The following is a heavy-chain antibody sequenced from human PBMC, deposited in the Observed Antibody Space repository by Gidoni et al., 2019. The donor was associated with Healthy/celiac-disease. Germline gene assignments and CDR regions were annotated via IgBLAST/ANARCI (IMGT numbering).Heavy chain of an antibody. J-gene: IGHJ4*02. D-gene: IGHD4-4*01. Sequence: EVQLVESGGGVVQPGGSLRLSCAASGFTFDDYAMHWVRQAPGKGLEWVSLISGDGGSTYYADSVKGRFTISRDNSKNSLYLQMNSLRTEDTALYYCAKKRGAYSSSTPFDYWGQGTLVTVSS. V-gene: IGHV3-43*02. CDR3: AKKRGAYSSSTPFDY. CDR1: GFTFDDYA. CDR2: ISGDGGST.